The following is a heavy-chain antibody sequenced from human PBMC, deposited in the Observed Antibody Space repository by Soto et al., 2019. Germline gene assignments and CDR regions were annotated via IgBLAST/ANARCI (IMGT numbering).Heavy chain of an antibody. D-gene: IGHD4-4*01. CDR1: GFSLSTSGVG. J-gene: IGHJ4*02. V-gene: IGHV2-5*01. Sequence: SGPTLVNPTQTLTLTCTFSGFSLSTSGVGVGWIRQPPGKALEWLALIYWNDDKRYSPSLKSRLTITKDTSKNQVVLTMTNMEPVDTATYYCAHRPTGPLSYSNYGVGYFDYWGQGTLVTVSS. CDR3: AHRPTGPLSYSNYGVGYFDY. CDR2: IYWNDDK.